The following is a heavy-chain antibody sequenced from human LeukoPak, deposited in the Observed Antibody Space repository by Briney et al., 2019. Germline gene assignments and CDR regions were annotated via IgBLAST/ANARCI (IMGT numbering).Heavy chain of an antibody. V-gene: IGHV1-69*13. D-gene: IGHD3-10*01. CDR1: GGTFSSYA. CDR3: AELKVGSNSPDDFDI. J-gene: IGHJ3*02. CDR2: IIPIFGTA. Sequence: SVKVSCKASGGTFSSYAISWVRQAPGQGLEWMGGIIPIFGTANYAQKFQGRVTITADESTSTAYMELSSLRSEDTAVYYCAELKVGSNSPDDFDICSQGTMVTVSS.